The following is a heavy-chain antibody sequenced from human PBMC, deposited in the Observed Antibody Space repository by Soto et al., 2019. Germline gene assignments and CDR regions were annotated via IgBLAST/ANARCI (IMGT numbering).Heavy chain of an antibody. CDR2: INPNSGGT. J-gene: IGHJ4*02. CDR1: GYTFSGYY. D-gene: IGHD3-10*01. V-gene: IGHV1-2*02. Sequence: ASVKVSCKASGYTFSGYYMHWVRQAPGQGLEWMGWINPNSGGTNYAQKFQGRVTMTRDTSISTAYMELSRLRSDDTAVYYCAITRRITMVRGVTTYFDYWGQGTLVTVSS. CDR3: AITRRITMVRGVTTYFDY.